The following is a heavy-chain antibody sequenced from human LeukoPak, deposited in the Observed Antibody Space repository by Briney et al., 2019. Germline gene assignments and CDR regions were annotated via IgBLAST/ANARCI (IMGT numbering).Heavy chain of an antibody. J-gene: IGHJ6*03. D-gene: IGHD6-13*01. CDR3: AREAYSSSWETYYYMDV. CDR2: IYTSGST. V-gene: IGHV4-4*07. CDR1: GGSISSYY. Sequence: KTSETLSLTCTVSGGSISSYYWSWIRQPAGKGLEWIGRIYTSGSTNYNPSLKSRVTMSVDTSKSQFSLKLSSVTAADTAVYYCAREAYSSSWETYYYMDVWGKGTTVTISS.